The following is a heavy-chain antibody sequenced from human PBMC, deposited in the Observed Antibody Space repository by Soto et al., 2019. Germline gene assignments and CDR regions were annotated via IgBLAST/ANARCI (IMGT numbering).Heavy chain of an antibody. V-gene: IGHV1-3*01. CDR2: INAGNGNT. Sequence: ASVKVSCKASGYTFTGYAMHWVRQAPGQRLEWMGWINAGNGNTKYSQKFQGRVTITRDTSASSAYMELSILRSEDTAVYYCARAVAVPADFDYWGQGTLLTVSS. D-gene: IGHD6-19*01. CDR3: ARAVAVPADFDY. CDR1: GYTFTGYA. J-gene: IGHJ4*02.